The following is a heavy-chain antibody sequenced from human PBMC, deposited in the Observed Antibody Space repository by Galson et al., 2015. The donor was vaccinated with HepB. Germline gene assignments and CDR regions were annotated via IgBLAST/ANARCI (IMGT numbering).Heavy chain of an antibody. V-gene: IGHV3-23*01. CDR2: ISGSGGST. CDR3: AKDVGGSQKPVFDY. CDR1: GFSFSSYG. J-gene: IGHJ4*02. Sequence: SLRLSCAASGFSFSSYGIHWVRQAPGKGLEWVSAISGSGGSTYYADSVKGRFTISRDNSKNTLYLQMNSLKAEDTAVYYCAKDVGGSQKPVFDYWGQGTLVTVSS. D-gene: IGHD1-26*01.